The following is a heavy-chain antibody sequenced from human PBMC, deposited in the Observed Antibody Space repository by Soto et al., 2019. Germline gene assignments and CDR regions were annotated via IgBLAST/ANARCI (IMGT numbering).Heavy chain of an antibody. CDR3: ARDPLYDYGDLSHVFDM. J-gene: IGHJ3*02. CDR1: GDSMSRGDYY. Sequence: SETLSLTCTVSGDSMSRGDYYWSWIRQPPGKGLEWIGFIYHTGRTYYNPSLKGRVDISVDTSKNQFSLKLSSVTAADTAVYYCARDPLYDYGDLSHVFDMWGQGTMVTVSS. CDR2: IYHTGRT. D-gene: IGHD4-17*01. V-gene: IGHV4-30-4*01.